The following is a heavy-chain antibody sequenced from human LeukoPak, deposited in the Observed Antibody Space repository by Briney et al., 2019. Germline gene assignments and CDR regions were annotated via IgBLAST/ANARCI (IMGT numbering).Heavy chain of an antibody. CDR2: IHSSGTH. Sequence: PSETLSLTCTVSGDSISGRAYYWSWIRQPAGKGLEWIGRIHSSGTHSYNPSLKSRVSISVETSKNQFSLKLSSLTAADTAVYYCARQRIAAAGPDYWGQGTLVTVSS. V-gene: IGHV4-61*02. CDR3: ARQRIAAAGPDY. J-gene: IGHJ4*02. D-gene: IGHD6-13*01. CDR1: GDSISGRAYY.